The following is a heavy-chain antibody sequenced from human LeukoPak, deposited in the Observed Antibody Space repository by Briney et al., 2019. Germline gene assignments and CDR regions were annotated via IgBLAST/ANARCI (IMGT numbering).Heavy chain of an antibody. CDR3: ARDQVWFDP. Sequence: ASVKVSCKASGYTFTGYYIHWVRQAPGQGLEWMGWINPNSGDTNYAQKFQGRVTMTRDTSISTAYMELSGLRSNDTALYYCARDQVWFDPWGQGALVTVSS. CDR1: GYTFTGYY. V-gene: IGHV1-2*02. J-gene: IGHJ5*02. CDR2: INPNSGDT.